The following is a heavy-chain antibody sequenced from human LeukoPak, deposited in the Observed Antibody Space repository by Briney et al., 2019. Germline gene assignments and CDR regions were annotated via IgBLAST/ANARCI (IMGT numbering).Heavy chain of an antibody. J-gene: IGHJ2*01. CDR2: INYSGST. D-gene: IGHD4-11*01. CDR1: GGSISSYY. CDR3: AGPTRLPDL. Sequence: SETLSLTCTVSGGSISSYYWSWIRQPPGKGLEWIGYINYSGSTNYNPSLKSRLTMAIDTSSNQFSLKLSSVTAADTAVYYCAGPTRLPDLWGRGTLVTVSS. V-gene: IGHV4-59*01.